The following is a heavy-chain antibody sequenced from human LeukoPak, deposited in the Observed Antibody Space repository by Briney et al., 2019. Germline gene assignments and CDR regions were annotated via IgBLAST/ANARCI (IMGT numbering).Heavy chain of an antibody. Sequence: SVQVSCQASGFTFTSSAVQWVRQARGQRLEWIGWIVVGSGNTNYAQKFQERVTITRDMSTSTAYMELSSLRSEDTAVYYCAAGLTDYSSGWYSYWEYYYYYGMDVWGQGTTVTVSS. CDR2: IVVGSGNT. CDR1: GFTFTSSA. CDR3: AAGLTDYSSGWYSYWEYYYYYGMDV. V-gene: IGHV1-58*01. J-gene: IGHJ6*02. D-gene: IGHD6-19*01.